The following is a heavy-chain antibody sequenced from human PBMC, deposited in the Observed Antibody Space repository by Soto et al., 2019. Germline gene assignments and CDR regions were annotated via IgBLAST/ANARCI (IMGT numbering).Heavy chain of an antibody. CDR1: GGSISSDDYY. D-gene: IGHD4-17*01. CDR3: ASRTTMTGGLDY. Sequence: QVQLQESGPGLLKPSQTLSLTCTVSGGSISSDDYYWTWIRQPPGKGLEWIGYIYYSQTTYYNPSLKSRVTISVDRSKNHFSLNLNSVTAADTAVYYCASRTTMTGGLDYWGQGTLVTVSS. V-gene: IGHV4-30-4*08. CDR2: IYYSQTT. J-gene: IGHJ4*02.